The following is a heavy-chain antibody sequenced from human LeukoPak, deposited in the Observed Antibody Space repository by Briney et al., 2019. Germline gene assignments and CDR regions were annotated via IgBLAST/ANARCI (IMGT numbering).Heavy chain of an antibody. CDR3: ARHNKTPTYYHGSGSYFDS. CDR1: GGSINTYY. J-gene: IGHJ4*02. D-gene: IGHD3-10*01. CDR2: IHYRGSP. V-gene: IGHV4-59*08. Sequence: PSETLSLTCTVPGGSINTYYWSWIRQPPGKGLEWIGNIHYRGSPNYNPSLKSRVTISVDTSNNQFSLKLRSVTAADTAVYYCARHNKTPTYYHGSGSYFDSWGQGTLVTVSS.